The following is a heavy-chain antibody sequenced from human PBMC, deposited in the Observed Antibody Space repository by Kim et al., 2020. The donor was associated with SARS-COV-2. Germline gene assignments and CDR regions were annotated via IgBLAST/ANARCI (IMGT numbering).Heavy chain of an antibody. V-gene: IGHV5-10-1*01. CDR3: ARGTVVPAAIIYYYGMDV. CDR2: IDPSDSYT. D-gene: IGHD2-2*02. J-gene: IGHJ6*02. CDR1: GYSFTSYW. Sequence: GESLKISCKGSGYSFTSYWISWVRQMPGKGLEWMGRIDPSDSYTNYSPSFQGHVTISADKSISTAYLQWSSLKASDTAMYYCARGTVVPAAIIYYYGMDVWGQGTTVTVSS.